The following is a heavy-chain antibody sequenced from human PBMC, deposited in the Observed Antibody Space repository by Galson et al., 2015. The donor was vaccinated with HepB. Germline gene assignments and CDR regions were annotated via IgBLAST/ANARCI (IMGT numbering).Heavy chain of an antibody. D-gene: IGHD3-22*01. CDR2: INTAGDT. CDR3: ARDYYESTAYDYCYYGMDV. CDR1: GFNLSRYD. J-gene: IGHJ6*02. V-gene: IGHV3-13*04. Sequence: SLRLSCAASGFNLSRYDMHWVRQVTGKGLEWVSSINTAGDTYYPGSVKGRFTISRENAKNSLYLEMNSLRAGDTAVYYCARDYYESTAYDYCYYGMDVWGQGTTVTVSS.